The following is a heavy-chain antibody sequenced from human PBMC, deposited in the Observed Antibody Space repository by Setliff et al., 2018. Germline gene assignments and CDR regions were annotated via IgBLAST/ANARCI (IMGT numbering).Heavy chain of an antibody. CDR3: ATDLKFTRFCFGSNCYSGAFGM. CDR2: IIPILNKP. CDR1: GGSFRTSS. V-gene: IGHV1-69*10. Sequence: SVKVSCKASGGSFRTSSISWVRQAPGQGLEWMGGIIPILNKPNYAQSFQGRVAITADKSTTTSYMELSGLRSEDTALYFCATDLKFTRFCFGSNCYSGAFGMWGQGTMVTVSS. J-gene: IGHJ3*02. D-gene: IGHD2-21*02.